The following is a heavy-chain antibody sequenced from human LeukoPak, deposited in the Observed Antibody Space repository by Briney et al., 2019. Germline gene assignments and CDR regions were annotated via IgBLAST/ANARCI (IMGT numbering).Heavy chain of an antibody. J-gene: IGHJ5*02. Sequence: SETLSLTCAVYGGSFSGYYWSWIRQPPGKGLEWIGYIYYSGSTNYNPPLKSRVTISVDTSKNQFSLKLSSVTAADTAVYYCARHRIYYSSGWYRAFDPWGQGTLVTVSS. CDR1: GGSFSGYY. CDR3: ARHRIYYSSGWYRAFDP. CDR2: IYYSGST. D-gene: IGHD6-19*01. V-gene: IGHV4-59*08.